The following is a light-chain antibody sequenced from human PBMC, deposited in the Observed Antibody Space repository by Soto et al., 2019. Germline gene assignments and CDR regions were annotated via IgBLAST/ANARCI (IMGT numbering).Light chain of an antibody. V-gene: IGLV3-27*01. Sequence: SYELTQPSSVSVSPGQTARITCSGDVLAKKYARWFQQKPGQAPVLVIYKDNERPSGIPERFSGSSSGTTVTLTISGAQVEDEADYYCSSAADNNRVFGGGTKLTVL. CDR3: SSAADNNRV. J-gene: IGLJ2*01. CDR2: KDN. CDR1: VLAKKY.